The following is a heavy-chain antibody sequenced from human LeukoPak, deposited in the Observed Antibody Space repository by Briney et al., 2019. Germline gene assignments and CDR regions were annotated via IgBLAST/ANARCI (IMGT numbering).Heavy chain of an antibody. D-gene: IGHD3-3*01. CDR2: IYTSGST. J-gene: IGHJ6*03. CDR3: ARGKAKILRFLGPNNYYYYYMDV. CDR1: GGSISSYY. Sequence: SETLSLTCTVSGGSISSYYWSWIRQPPGKGLEWIGHIYTSGSTNYNPSLKSRVTISVDTSKNQFSLKLSSVTAADTAVYYCARGKAKILRFLGPNNYYYYYMDVWGKGTTVTVSS. V-gene: IGHV4-4*09.